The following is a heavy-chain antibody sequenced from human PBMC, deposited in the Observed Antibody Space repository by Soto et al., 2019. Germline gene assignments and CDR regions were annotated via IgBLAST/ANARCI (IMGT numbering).Heavy chain of an antibody. D-gene: IGHD7-27*01. Sequence: SETLSLTCTVPGGSINSGGSYWTWIRHHPGKGLEWFGNIYYSGTTHYNPSLEGRVFISLDTSRNQFSLELTSVTAADTAVYYCARGLTLLTGHSNWFDPWGQGTLVTVSS. CDR1: GGSINSGGSY. V-gene: IGHV4-30-4*01. CDR3: ARGLTLLTGHSNWFDP. CDR2: IYYSGTT. J-gene: IGHJ5*02.